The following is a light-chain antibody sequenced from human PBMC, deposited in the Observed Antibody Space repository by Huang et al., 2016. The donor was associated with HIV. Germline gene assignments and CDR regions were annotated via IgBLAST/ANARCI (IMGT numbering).Light chain of an antibody. CDR3: QQYGRSPQT. Sequence: ELVLTQSPGILSLSPGDSATLSCSARQSIISTSLAWYQFKPGQAPRLLIYGASSRGTGIPDRCRGSGAGTDFTLTIRRLEAEECAGYYCQQYGRSPQTFGQGAKVEIK. V-gene: IGKV3-20*01. CDR2: GAS. CDR1: QSIISTS. J-gene: IGKJ1*01.